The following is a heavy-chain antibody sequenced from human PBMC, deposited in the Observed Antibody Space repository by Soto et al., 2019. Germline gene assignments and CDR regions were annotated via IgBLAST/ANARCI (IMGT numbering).Heavy chain of an antibody. CDR3: ARDRVDCSGGNCWRSVEDT. D-gene: IGHD2-15*01. V-gene: IGHV1-46*01. Sequence: QVQLVQSEAEVKKPGASVKVSCKASGYTLTSYYMHWVRQAPGQGLEWMGKIDPSGGGTSYAQKFQGRLTMTRDTSTSTVYMELSSLRSEDTAVYYCARDRVDCSGGNCWRSVEDTWGQGTLVTVSS. J-gene: IGHJ5*02. CDR1: GYTLTSYY. CDR2: IDPSGGGT.